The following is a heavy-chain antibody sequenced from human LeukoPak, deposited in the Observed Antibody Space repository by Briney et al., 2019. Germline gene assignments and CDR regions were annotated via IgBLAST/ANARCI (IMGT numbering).Heavy chain of an antibody. CDR3: ARVYVAGTTSIFDY. CDR2: IYYSGST. V-gene: IGHV4-59*11. D-gene: IGHD1-7*01. CDR1: GGSISSHY. J-gene: IGHJ4*02. Sequence: PSETLSLTCTVSGGSISSHYWSWLRQPPGKGLEWIGYIYYSGSTNYNPSLKSRVTISVDTSKNQFSLKLSSVTAADTAVYYCARVYVAGTTSIFDYWGQGTLVTVSS.